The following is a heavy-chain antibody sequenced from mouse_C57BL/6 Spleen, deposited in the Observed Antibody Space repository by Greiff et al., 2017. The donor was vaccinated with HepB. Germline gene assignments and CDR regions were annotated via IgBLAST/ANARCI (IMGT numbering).Heavy chain of an antibody. CDR1: GYTFTSYG. CDR3: AREGLLRSYYFDY. Sequence: QVQLQQSGAELARPGASVKLSCKASGYTFTSYGISWVKQRTGQGLEWIGEIDPSDSYTNYNQKFKGKATLTVDTSSSTAYMQLSSLTSEDSAVYYCAREGLLRSYYFDYWGQGTTLTVSS. J-gene: IGHJ2*01. D-gene: IGHD1-1*01. V-gene: IGHV1-50*01. CDR2: IDPSDSYT.